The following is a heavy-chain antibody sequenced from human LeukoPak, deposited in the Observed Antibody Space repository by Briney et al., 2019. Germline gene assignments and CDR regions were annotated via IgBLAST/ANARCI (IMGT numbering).Heavy chain of an antibody. CDR2: ISAYNGNT. V-gene: IGHV1-18*04. J-gene: IGHJ4*02. CDR1: GYTFTDYF. D-gene: IGHD6-13*01. CDR3: ARDRLAAAVSGMNY. Sequence: RASVKVSCKASGYTFTDYFMHWVRQAPGQGLEWMGWISAYNGNTNYAQKLQGRVTMTTDTSTSTAYMELRSLRSDDTAVYYCARDRLAAAVSGMNYWGQGTLVTVSS.